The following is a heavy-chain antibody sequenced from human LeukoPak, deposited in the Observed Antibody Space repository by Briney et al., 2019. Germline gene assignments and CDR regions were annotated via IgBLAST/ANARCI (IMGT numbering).Heavy chain of an antibody. CDR3: AKDLNYGFDS. V-gene: IGHV3-23*01. J-gene: IGHJ4*02. D-gene: IGHD3-10*01. CDR1: GFAFRTYA. CDR2: ISGSGDKT. Sequence: GESLRLSCAASGFAFRTYAMSCVRQAPGKGLEGVSAISGSGDKTFYAESVRGRFTISRDNSRNTLYLQMNSLRAEDTAVYYCAKDLNYGFDSWGQGTLVTV.